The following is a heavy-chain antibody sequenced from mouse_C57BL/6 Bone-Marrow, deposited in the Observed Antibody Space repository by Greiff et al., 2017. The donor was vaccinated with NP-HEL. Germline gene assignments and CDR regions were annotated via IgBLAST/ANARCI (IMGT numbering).Heavy chain of an antibody. Sequence: QVQLQQPGAELVKPGASVKLSCKASGYTFTSYWMQWVKQRPGQGLEWIGEIDPSDSYTNYNQKFKGKATLTVDTSSSTAYMQRSSLTSEDSAVYYCARYARDGYSTMDYWGQGTSVTVSS. V-gene: IGHV1-50*01. CDR2: IDPSDSYT. CDR1: GYTFTSYW. D-gene: IGHD2-3*01. J-gene: IGHJ4*01. CDR3: ARYARDGYSTMDY.